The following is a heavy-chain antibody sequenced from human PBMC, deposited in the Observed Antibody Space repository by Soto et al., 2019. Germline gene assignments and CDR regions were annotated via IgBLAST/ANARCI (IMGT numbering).Heavy chain of an antibody. J-gene: IGHJ6*03. D-gene: IGHD4-17*01. CDR2: IYYSGST. CDR1: GGSISSGGYY. Sequence: PSETLSLTCTVSGGSISSGGYYWSWIRQHPGKGLEWIGYIYYSGSTYYNPSLKSRVTISVDTSKNQFSLKLSSVTAADTAVYYCARVCRDYGYYYYYYMDVWGKWATVTVSS. V-gene: IGHV4-31*03. CDR3: ARVCRDYGYYYYYYMDV.